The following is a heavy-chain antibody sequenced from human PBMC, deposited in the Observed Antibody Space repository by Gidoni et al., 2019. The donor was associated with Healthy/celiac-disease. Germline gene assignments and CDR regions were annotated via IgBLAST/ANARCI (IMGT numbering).Heavy chain of an antibody. CDR3: ARETGQQLVYYFDY. Sequence: QVQLVESGGGVVQPGRSLRLSCAASGFPFSSYGMHWVRQAPGKGLEWVAVIWYDGSNKYYADSVKGRFTISRDNSKNTLYLQMNSLRAEDTAVYYCARETGQQLVYYFDYWGQGTLVTVSS. CDR2: IWYDGSNK. CDR1: GFPFSSYG. V-gene: IGHV3-33*01. D-gene: IGHD6-13*01. J-gene: IGHJ4*02.